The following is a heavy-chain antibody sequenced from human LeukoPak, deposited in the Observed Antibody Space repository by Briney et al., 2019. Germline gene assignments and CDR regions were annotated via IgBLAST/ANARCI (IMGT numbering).Heavy chain of an antibody. D-gene: IGHD6-13*01. V-gene: IGHV4-34*01. J-gene: IGHJ4*02. Sequence: PSETLSLTCAVYGGSFSGYYWSWIRQPPGKGLEWIGEINHSGSTNYNPSLKSRVTISVDTSKNQFSLKLSSVTAADTAVYYCATIPAGTDRYFDYWGQGTLVTVSS. CDR1: GGSFSGYY. CDR3: ATIPAGTDRYFDY. CDR2: INHSGST.